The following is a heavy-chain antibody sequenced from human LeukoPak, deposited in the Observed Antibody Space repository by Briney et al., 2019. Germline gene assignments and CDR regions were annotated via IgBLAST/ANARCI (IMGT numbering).Heavy chain of an antibody. CDR1: GFTFSDYY. CDR3: AREGPYYYDSSGYRHYGMDA. CDR2: ISSSGSTI. D-gene: IGHD3-22*01. V-gene: IGHV3-11*01. Sequence: GGSLRLSCAASGFTFSDYYMSWIRQAPGKGLEWVSYISSSGSTIYYADSVKGRFTISRDNAKNSLYLQMNSLRAEDTAVYYCAREGPYYYDSSGYRHYGMDAWGQGTTVTVSS. J-gene: IGHJ6*02.